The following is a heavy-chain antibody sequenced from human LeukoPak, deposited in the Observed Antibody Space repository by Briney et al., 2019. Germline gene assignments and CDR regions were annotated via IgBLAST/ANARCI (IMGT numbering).Heavy chain of an antibody. CDR1: GFTASDNY. Sequence: PGGSLRLSCAASGFTASDNYMTWVRQAPGKGLEWVSVIYSGGTTDYADSVKGRFTISRYNSRNTLYLQMNSLRAEDTAVYYCARGKSEGAFDIWGQGTMVTVSS. CDR2: IYSGGTT. V-gene: IGHV3-53*01. CDR3: ARGKSEGAFDI. J-gene: IGHJ3*02. D-gene: IGHD3-3*01.